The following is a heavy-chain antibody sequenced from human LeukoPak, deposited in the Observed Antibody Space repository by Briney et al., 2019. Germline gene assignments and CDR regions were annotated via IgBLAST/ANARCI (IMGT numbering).Heavy chain of an antibody. CDR3: ARLGGYGDYAYFQH. CDR1: GFTFSSYA. CDR2: ISYDGSNK. J-gene: IGHJ1*01. D-gene: IGHD4-17*01. Sequence: GGSLRLSCAASGFTFSSYAMHWVRQAPGKGLEWVAVISYDGSNKYYADSVKGRFTISRDNSKNTLYLQMNSLRAEDTAVYYCARLGGYGDYAYFQHWGQGTLVTVSS. V-gene: IGHV3-30-3*01.